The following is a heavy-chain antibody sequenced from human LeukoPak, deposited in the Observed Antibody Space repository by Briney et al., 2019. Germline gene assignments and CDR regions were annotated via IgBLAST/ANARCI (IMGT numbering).Heavy chain of an antibody. V-gene: IGHV4-38-2*01. D-gene: IGHD3-22*01. J-gene: IGHJ4*02. CDR2: IYNSGSP. CDR1: GYSISSGYY. Sequence: PSETLSLTCAVSGYSISSGYYWGWIRQPPGKGLEWIGDIYNSGSPNYNPSLKSRVTISVDTSKNQFSLKLSSVTAADTAVYYCARVDSSGYYTFFDYWGQGTLVTVSS. CDR3: ARVDSSGYYTFFDY.